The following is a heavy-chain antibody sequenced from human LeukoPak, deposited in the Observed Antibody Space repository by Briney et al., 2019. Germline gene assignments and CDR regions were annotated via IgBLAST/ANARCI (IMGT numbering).Heavy chain of an antibody. Sequence: PSGTLSLTCAVSGGSISSGGYSWSWIRQPPGKGLEWIGYIYHSGSTYYNPSLKSRVTISVDRSKNQFSLKLSSVTAADTAVYYRARPSKQQLGAFDIWGQGTMVTVSS. V-gene: IGHV4-30-2*01. J-gene: IGHJ3*02. CDR2: IYHSGST. CDR3: ARPSKQQLGAFDI. CDR1: GGSISSGGYS. D-gene: IGHD6-13*01.